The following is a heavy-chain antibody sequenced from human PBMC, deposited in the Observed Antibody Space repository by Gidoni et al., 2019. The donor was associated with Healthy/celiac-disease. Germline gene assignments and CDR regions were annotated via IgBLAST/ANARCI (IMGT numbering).Heavy chain of an antibody. CDR2: ISSSSSYI. V-gene: IGHV3-21*01. Sequence: EVQLVESGGGLVKPGGSLRLSCAASGFTFSSYSMNWVRQAPGKGLEWVSSISSSSSYIYYADSVKGRFTISRDNAKNSLYRQMNSLRAEDTAVYYCARDPYSDDYFDYWGQGTLVTVSS. CDR3: ARDPYSDDYFDY. J-gene: IGHJ4*02. D-gene: IGHD2-15*01. CDR1: GFTFSSYS.